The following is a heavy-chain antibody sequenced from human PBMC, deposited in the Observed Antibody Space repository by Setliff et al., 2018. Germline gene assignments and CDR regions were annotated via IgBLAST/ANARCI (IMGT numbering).Heavy chain of an antibody. CDR3: AREGPNDWNDDAFDI. CDR1: GYTFTSYA. D-gene: IGHD1-1*01. J-gene: IGHJ3*02. Sequence: ASVKVSCKASGYTFTSYAMNWVRQAPGQGLEWMGWINTNTGNPTYAQGFTGRFVFSLDTSVSTAYLQISSLKAEDTAVYYCAREGPNDWNDDAFDIWGQGTMVTVSS. CDR2: INTNTGNP. V-gene: IGHV7-4-1*02.